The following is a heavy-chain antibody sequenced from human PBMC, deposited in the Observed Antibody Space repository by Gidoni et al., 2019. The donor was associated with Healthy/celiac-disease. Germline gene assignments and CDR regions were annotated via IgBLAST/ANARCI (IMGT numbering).Heavy chain of an antibody. CDR1: GGSISSSSYY. CDR2: IYYSGST. CDR3: ARLSAPLRVFDY. Sequence: QLQLQESGPGLVKPSETLSLTCPVSGGSISSSSYYWGWIRQPPGKGLEWIGSIYYSGSTYYNPALKSRVTISVDTSKNQFSLKLSSVTAADTAVYYCARLSAPLRVFDYWGQGTLVTVSS. D-gene: IGHD3-3*01. J-gene: IGHJ4*02. V-gene: IGHV4-39*01.